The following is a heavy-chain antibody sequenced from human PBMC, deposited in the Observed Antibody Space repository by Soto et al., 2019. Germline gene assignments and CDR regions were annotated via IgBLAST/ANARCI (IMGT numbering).Heavy chain of an antibody. Sequence: GGSLRLSCAASGFTFSSYSMNWVRQAPGKGLEWVSSISSSSSYIYYADSVKGRFTISRDNAKNSLYLQMNSLRAEDTAVYYCASLYYDFLPGPDYGGKGTLVTVSS. V-gene: IGHV3-21*01. CDR2: ISSSSSYI. D-gene: IGHD3-3*01. J-gene: IGHJ4*02. CDR1: GFTFSSYS. CDR3: ASLYYDFLPGPDY.